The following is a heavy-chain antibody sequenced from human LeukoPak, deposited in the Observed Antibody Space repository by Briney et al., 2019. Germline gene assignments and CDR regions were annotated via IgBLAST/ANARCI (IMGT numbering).Heavy chain of an antibody. CDR3: ARADYYDSSGYYGGEVDY. CDR2: ISSSSSTI. V-gene: IGHV3-48*01. Sequence: GGSLRLSCAASGFTFSSYSMNWVRQAPGKGLEWVSYISSSSSTIYYADSVKGRFTISRDNAKNSLYLQMNSLRAEDTALYYCARADYYDSSGYYGGEVDYWGQGTLVTVSS. J-gene: IGHJ4*02. CDR1: GFTFSSYS. D-gene: IGHD3-22*01.